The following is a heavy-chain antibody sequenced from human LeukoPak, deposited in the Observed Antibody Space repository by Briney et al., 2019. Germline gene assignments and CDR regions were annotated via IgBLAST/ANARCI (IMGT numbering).Heavy chain of an antibody. CDR1: GFTFSDYY. V-gene: IGHV3-11*01. Sequence: SGGSLRLSCAASGFTFSDYYMSWIRQAPGKGLEWVSYIRTSGSTIYYADSVKGRFTISRDNAKNSVCLQMNSLRAEDTAVYYCASRALRFLEEGYGMDVWGQGTTVTVSS. J-gene: IGHJ6*02. CDR3: ASRALRFLEEGYGMDV. CDR2: IRTSGSTI. D-gene: IGHD3-3*01.